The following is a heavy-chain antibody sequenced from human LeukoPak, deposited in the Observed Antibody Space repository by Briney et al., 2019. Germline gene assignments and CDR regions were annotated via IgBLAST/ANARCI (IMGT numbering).Heavy chain of an antibody. CDR3: ARDRRRLRGMNGDGDAFDI. Sequence: GGALRLSCAASGFSVGGNYISWVRQAPGKGLEWVSMIYSDGSIFHADSVKGRFTMSRDNSRNTLDLQMNSLRVEDTAVYFCARDRRRLRGMNGDGDAFDIWGQRTMVTVSS. CDR2: IYSDGSI. CDR1: GFSVGGNY. V-gene: IGHV3-53*01. D-gene: IGHD1-1*01. J-gene: IGHJ3*02.